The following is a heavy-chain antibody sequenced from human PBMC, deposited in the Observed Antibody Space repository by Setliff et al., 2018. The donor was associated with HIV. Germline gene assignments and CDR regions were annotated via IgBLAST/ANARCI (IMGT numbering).Heavy chain of an antibody. V-gene: IGHV4-4*08. CDR2: MYISGST. J-gene: IGHJ3*02. Sequence: SETLSLTCTVSGGSISSYYWSWIRQPPGKGLEWIGHMYISGSTTYNPSLKSRVTLSVDTSRNQFSLNLSSVTAADTAVYYCARAINKAFDIWGQGTMVTVS. CDR3: ARAINKAFDI. CDR1: GGSISSYY.